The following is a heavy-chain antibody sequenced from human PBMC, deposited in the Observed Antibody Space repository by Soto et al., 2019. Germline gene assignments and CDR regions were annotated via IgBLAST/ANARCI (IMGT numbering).Heavy chain of an antibody. Sequence: QVQLQESGPGLVKPSGTLSLTCAVSAVSISSGSFWGWVRQPPGKGLEWIGYIHHSGSTNYNPTLKRRVTIAVDTSKNHFSLKLNSVTAADTAVYYCARSAGWYAVHSWGQGILVIVSS. D-gene: IGHD6-19*01. CDR3: ARSAGWYAVHS. J-gene: IGHJ4*02. CDR2: IHHSGST. CDR1: AVSISSGSF. V-gene: IGHV4-4*02.